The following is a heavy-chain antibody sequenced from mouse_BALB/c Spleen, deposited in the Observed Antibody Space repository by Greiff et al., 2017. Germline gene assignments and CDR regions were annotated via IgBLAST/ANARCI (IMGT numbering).Heavy chain of an antibody. CDR3: ARAYSFGYFDY. V-gene: IGHV5-4*02. Sequence: EVQLVESGGGLVKPGGSLKLSCAASGFTFSDYYMYWVRQTPEKRLEWVATISDGGSYTYYPDSVKGRFTISRDNAKNNLYLQMSSLKSKDTAMYYCARAYSFGYFDYWGQGTTLTVSS. CDR2: ISDGGSYT. D-gene: IGHD2-10*01. CDR1: GFTFSDYY. J-gene: IGHJ2*01.